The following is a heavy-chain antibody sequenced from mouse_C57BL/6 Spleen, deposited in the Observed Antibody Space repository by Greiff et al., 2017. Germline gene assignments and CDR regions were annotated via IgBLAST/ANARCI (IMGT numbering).Heavy chain of an antibody. J-gene: IGHJ2*01. CDR3: TRGMYAFFDY. CDR1: GYTFTSYW. Sequence: VHVKQSGTVLARPGASVKMSCKTSGYTFTSYWMHWVKQRPGQGLEWIGAIYPGNSDTSYNQKFKGKAKLTAATSASTTYMELSSLTNEDSAVYYCTRGMYAFFDYWGQGTTLTVSS. V-gene: IGHV1-5*01. CDR2: IYPGNSDT. D-gene: IGHD2-10*02.